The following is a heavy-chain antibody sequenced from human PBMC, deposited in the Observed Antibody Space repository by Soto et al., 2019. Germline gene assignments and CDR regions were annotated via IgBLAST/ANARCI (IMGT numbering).Heavy chain of an antibody. V-gene: IGHV1-2*02. D-gene: IGHD6-19*01. CDR1: GYTFTDSF. CDR3: AREDAVRGSFDF. CDR2: INPSNGRT. J-gene: IGHJ4*02. Sequence: QVQVVQSGAEVKKPGASVEVSCKASGYTFTDSFIHWVRQAPGQGLEWMGWINPSNGRTTLAPKFQGRVTLTRDTSINTVYIDLSRLGSDDSAVYYCAREDAVRGSFDFWGQGTLVTVSS.